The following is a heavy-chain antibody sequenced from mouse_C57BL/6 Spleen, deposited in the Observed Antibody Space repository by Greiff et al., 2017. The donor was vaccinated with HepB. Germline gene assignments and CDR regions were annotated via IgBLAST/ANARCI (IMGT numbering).Heavy chain of an antibody. CDR2: IYPRSGNT. Sequence: QVHVKQSGAELARPGASVKLSCKASGYTFTSYGISWVKQRTGQGLEWIGEIYPRSGNTYYNEKFKGKATLTADKSSSTAYMELRSLTSEDSAVYFCARGTSYDGYDYAMDYWGQGTSVTVSS. CDR3: ARGTSYDGYDYAMDY. D-gene: IGHD2-3*01. CDR1: GYTFTSYG. V-gene: IGHV1-81*01. J-gene: IGHJ4*01.